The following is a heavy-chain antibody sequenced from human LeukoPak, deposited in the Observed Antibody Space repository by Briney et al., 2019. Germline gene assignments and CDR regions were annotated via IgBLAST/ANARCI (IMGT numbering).Heavy chain of an antibody. CDR1: GFTFSDYY. CDR2: ISSSGRTI. V-gene: IGHV3-11*01. J-gene: IGHJ4*02. CDR3: AREHGSGSYYPYWDY. D-gene: IGHD3-10*01. Sequence: GGSLRLSCAASGFTFSDYYMGWIRQAPGQGREGGSYISSSGRTISYADSVKGRFTIARDNAKNSLYLQMNSSRADDTAVYYCAREHGSGSYYPYWDYWGQRTPVTVST.